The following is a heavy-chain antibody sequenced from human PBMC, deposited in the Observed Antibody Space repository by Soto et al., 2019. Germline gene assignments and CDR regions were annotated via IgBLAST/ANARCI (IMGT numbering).Heavy chain of an antibody. CDR3: ARDRITTRGDAFDL. J-gene: IGHJ3*01. D-gene: IGHD3-3*01. CDR2: IIPIPDIT. Sequence: GASVKVSCKAPGGTFNTYIISWVRQAPGQGLEWMGRIIPIPDITNYAQKFQGRVTVTADRSTSTAYMELTSLKSEDTAVYYCARDRITTRGDAFDLWGQGTMVTVSS. V-gene: IGHV1-69*04. CDR1: GGTFNTYI.